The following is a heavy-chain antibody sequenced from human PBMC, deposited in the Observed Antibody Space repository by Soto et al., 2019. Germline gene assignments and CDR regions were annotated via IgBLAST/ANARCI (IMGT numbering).Heavy chain of an antibody. CDR2: ISSSGSTI. CDR1: GFTFSSYE. D-gene: IGHD3-3*01. J-gene: IGHJ4*02. Sequence: GGSLRLSCAASGFTFSSYEMNWVRQAPGKGLEWVSYISSSGSTIYYADSVKGRFTISRDNAKNSLYLQMNSLRAEDTAVYYCARDVWSGYLEGYFDYSGPGPFVT. V-gene: IGHV3-48*03. CDR3: ARDVWSGYLEGYFDY.